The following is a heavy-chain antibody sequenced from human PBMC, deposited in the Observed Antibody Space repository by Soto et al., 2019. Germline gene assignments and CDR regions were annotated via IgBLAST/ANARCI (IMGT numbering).Heavy chain of an antibody. V-gene: IGHV3-23*01. Sequence: GGSLRLSCVASGYNFGGYAMMWVRQAPEKGLEWISTIGGGGIGSYYADSVKGRFTISRDNSKNTLYLQMNSLRAEDTGVYYCAKDPRLELRGVDSWGQGTQVTVSS. J-gene: IGHJ4*02. CDR2: IGGGGIGS. CDR3: AKDPRLELRGVDS. CDR1: GYNFGGYA. D-gene: IGHD1-7*01.